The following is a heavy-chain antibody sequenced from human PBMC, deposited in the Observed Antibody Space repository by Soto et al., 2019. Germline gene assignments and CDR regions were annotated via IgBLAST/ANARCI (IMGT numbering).Heavy chain of an antibody. D-gene: IGHD3-22*01. CDR3: AKEKWDCVGSGYYHDY. Sequence: EVQLLESGGGLVQPGGSLRLSCAASGFTFSSYAMSWVRQAPGKGLGWVSAISGSGGSTYYADSVKGRFTISRDNSKNTLYLLMNSLRAEDTAVYYCAKEKWDCVGSGYYHDYWGQGTLVTVSS. J-gene: IGHJ4*02. CDR1: GFTFSSYA. CDR2: ISGSGGST. V-gene: IGHV3-23*01.